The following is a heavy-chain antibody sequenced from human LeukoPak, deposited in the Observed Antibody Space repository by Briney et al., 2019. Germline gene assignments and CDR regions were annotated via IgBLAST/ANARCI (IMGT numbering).Heavy chain of an antibody. V-gene: IGHV4-30-2*01. J-gene: IGHJ5*02. CDR3: AREITMVRGNNWFDP. Sequence: SETLSLTCAVSGGSISSGGYSWSWIRQPPGKGLEWIGYIYHSGSTYYNPSLKSRVTISVDRSKNQFSLKLSSVTAADTAVYYCAREITMVRGNNWFDPWGQGTPVTVSS. CDR2: IYHSGST. D-gene: IGHD3-10*01. CDR1: GGSISSGGYS.